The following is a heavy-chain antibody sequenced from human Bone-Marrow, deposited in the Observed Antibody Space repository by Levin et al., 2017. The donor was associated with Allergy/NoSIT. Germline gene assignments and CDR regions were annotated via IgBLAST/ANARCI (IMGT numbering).Heavy chain of an antibody. J-gene: IGHJ3*02. CDR3: AKDKITARRLSAFDI. CDR2: IGGSGYST. Sequence: GESLKISCAASGFTFSSYTMSWVRQAPGKGLEWVSGIGGSGYSTYYADSVKGRFPISRDNSKNMLYLQMSGLRAGDTAVYYCAKDKITARRLSAFDIWGQGTTVTVSS. D-gene: IGHD6-6*01. CDR1: GFTFSSYT. V-gene: IGHV3-23*01.